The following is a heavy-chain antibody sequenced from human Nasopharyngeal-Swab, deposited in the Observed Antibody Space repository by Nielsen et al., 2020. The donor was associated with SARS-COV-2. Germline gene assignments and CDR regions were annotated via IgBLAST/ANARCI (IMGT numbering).Heavy chain of an antibody. CDR1: GLTVSSTY. CDR3: ASSYDSSGYGWFDP. J-gene: IGHJ5*02. V-gene: IGHV3-53*01. CDR2: TEIGGTT. D-gene: IGHD3-22*01. Sequence: GESLKISCAVSGLTVSSTYMSWVRQAPGKGLEWVSVTEIGGTTHYADSVKGRFSISRDSSTNTLYLQMNNVRAEDTAVYYCASSYDSSGYGWFDPWGQGTLVTVSS.